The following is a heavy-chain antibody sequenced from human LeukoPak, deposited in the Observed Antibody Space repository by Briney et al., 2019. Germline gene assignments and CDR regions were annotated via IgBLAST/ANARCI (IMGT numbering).Heavy chain of an antibody. Sequence: GGSLRLSCAASGFTFSNYGMHWVRQAPGKGLEWVAVICYDGSNKYYADSVKGRFTISRDNSKNTLYLQMNSLRAEDTAVYYCGREDGGQFDYWGQGTLVTVSS. V-gene: IGHV3-33*08. CDR1: GFTFSNYG. J-gene: IGHJ4*02. CDR2: ICYDGSNK. CDR3: GREDGGQFDY.